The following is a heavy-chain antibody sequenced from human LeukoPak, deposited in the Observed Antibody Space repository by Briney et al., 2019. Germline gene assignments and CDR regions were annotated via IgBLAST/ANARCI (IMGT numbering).Heavy chain of an antibody. J-gene: IGHJ6*02. Sequence: GGSLRLSCAASGFTFDDYGMSWVRQAPGKGLEWVSGINWNGGSTGYADSVKGRFTISRDNAKNSLYLQMNSLRAEDTAVYYCARADYSYYYYYGMDVWGQGTTVTVSS. D-gene: IGHD4-11*01. CDR2: INWNGGST. CDR3: ARADYSYYYYYGMDV. V-gene: IGHV3-20*04. CDR1: GFTFDDYG.